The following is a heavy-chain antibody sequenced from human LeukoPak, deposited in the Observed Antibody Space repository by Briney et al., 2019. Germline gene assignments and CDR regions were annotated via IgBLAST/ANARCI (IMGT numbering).Heavy chain of an antibody. V-gene: IGHV4-31*03. CDR3: ARVIGPGSSIDY. Sequence: SQTLSLTCTVSGTSISSGGYYWSWIRQHPGKGLECIAYIYHTGSTYYNPSLKSRVIISVDTPQNQFSLTLSSVTAADTAAYYCARVIGPGSSIDYWGQGTQVTVSS. D-gene: IGHD3-10*01. CDR2: IYHTGST. J-gene: IGHJ4*02. CDR1: GTSISSGGYY.